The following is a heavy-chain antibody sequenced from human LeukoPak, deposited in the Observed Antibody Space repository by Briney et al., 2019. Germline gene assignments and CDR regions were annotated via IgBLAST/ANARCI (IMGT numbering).Heavy chain of an antibody. CDR1: GFTFSNYA. J-gene: IGHJ4*02. CDR3: ARSFIRYFEPYYFDY. CDR2: ISGSGGST. Sequence: PGGSLRLSCAASGFTFSNYAMSWVRQAPGKGLEWVSVISGSGGSTYYADSVKGRFTISRDNAKNSLYLQMNSLRAEDTAVYYCARSFIRYFEPYYFDYWGQGTLVTVSS. V-gene: IGHV3-23*01. D-gene: IGHD3-9*01.